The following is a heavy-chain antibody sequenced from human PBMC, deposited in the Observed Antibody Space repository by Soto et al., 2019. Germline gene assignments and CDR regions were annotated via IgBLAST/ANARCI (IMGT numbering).Heavy chain of an antibody. Sequence: QVQLQESGPGLVKPSETLSLTCTVSGGSISSYYWSWIRQPPGKGLEWIGYIYYSGSTNYNPSLKSRVTISVDTSKNQFSLKLSSVTAADTAVYYCARVLQYGARPGGMDVWGQGTTVTVSS. CDR3: ARVLQYGARPGGMDV. J-gene: IGHJ6*02. D-gene: IGHD2-2*01. V-gene: IGHV4-59*01. CDR1: GGSISSYY. CDR2: IYYSGST.